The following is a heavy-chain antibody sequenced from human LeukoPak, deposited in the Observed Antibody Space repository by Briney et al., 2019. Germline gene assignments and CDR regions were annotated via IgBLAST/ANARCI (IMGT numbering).Heavy chain of an antibody. V-gene: IGHV3-23*01. CDR1: GFTFSSYD. CDR3: AKRTSEDYYFDY. J-gene: IGHJ4*02. D-gene: IGHD3/OR15-3a*01. CDR2: ISSSGAST. Sequence: GGSLRLSCAASGFTFSSYDMGWVRQAPGKGLEWVSAISSSGASTYYADSVKGRFTIFRDNSKNTLYLQMNSLRAEDTAVYYCAKRTSEDYYFDYWGQGTLVTVSS.